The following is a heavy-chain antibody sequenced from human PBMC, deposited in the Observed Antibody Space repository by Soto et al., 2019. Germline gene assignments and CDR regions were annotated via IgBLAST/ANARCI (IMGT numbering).Heavy chain of an antibody. CDR2: IYYSGST. V-gene: IGHV4-59*01. D-gene: IGHD6-13*01. Sequence: PSETLSLTCTVSGGSISSYYWSWIRQPPGKGLEWIGYIYYSGSTNYNPSLKSRVTISVDTSKNQFSLKLSSVTAADTAVYYCARYWSSWYLGTKWFDPWGQGTLVTVSS. CDR1: GGSISSYY. CDR3: ARYWSSWYLGTKWFDP. J-gene: IGHJ5*02.